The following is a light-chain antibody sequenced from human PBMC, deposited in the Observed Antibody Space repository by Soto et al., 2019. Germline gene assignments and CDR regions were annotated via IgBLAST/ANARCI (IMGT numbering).Light chain of an antibody. CDR2: AAS. V-gene: IGKV1-6*01. CDR3: LQDYNYPRT. J-gene: IGKJ4*01. CDR1: QNIKTY. Sequence: IQMTQSPSSLSASVGDSVTITCRASQNIKTYLNWYQQKPGKAPNLLIYAASSLHSGVPSRFSGSGSGTDFTLTISSLQPEDFATYYCLQDYNYPRTFGGGTKVDIK.